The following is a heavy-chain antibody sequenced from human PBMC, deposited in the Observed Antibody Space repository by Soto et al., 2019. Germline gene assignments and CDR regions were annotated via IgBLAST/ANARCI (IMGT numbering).Heavy chain of an antibody. CDR2: IYYSGST. V-gene: IGHV4-31*03. CDR3: ARVSALTSYYYYGVDV. Sequence: QVQLQESGPGLVKPSQTLSLTCTVSGGSISSGGYYWSWIGQHPGKGLEWIGYIYYSGSTYYNPSLKSRVTRSVDTSKNQFSLKLSTVTAADTAVYYCARVSALTSYYYYGVDVWGQGTTVAVSS. CDR1: GGSISSGGYY. J-gene: IGHJ6*02. D-gene: IGHD3-16*02.